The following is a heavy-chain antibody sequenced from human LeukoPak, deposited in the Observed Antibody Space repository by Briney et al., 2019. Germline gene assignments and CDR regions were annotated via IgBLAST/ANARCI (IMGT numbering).Heavy chain of an antibody. CDR3: ARTGDREKFDY. J-gene: IGHJ4*02. CDR1: GGSISSSSYY. V-gene: IGHV4-39*07. CDR2: INHSGST. Sequence: SETLSLTCTVSGGSISSSSYYWSWIRQPPGKGLEWIGEINHSGSTNYNPSLKSRVTISVDTSKNQFSLKLSSVTAADTAVYYCARTGDREKFDYWGQGTLVTVSS. D-gene: IGHD1-14*01.